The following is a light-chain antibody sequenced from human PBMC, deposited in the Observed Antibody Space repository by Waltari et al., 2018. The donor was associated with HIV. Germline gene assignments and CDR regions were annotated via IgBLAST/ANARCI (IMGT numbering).Light chain of an antibody. V-gene: IGLV1-44*01. CDR2: SNN. Sequence: QSVLTQPPSASGTPGQRVTISCSGSSSNIGSNTVNWYQQLPGTAPKLLIYSNNQRPSVVRDRFSGAKSGTSASLALSGLQSEDDADYYCAAWDDSLNGWVFGGGTKLTVL. CDR1: SSNIGSNT. J-gene: IGLJ3*02. CDR3: AAWDDSLNGWV.